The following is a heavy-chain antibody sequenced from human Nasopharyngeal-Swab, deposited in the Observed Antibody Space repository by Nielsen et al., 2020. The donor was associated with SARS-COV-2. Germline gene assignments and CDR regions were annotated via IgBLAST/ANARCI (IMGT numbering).Heavy chain of an antibody. CDR2: INRDGSTT. CDR3: AKDCGLRAAYYYYGMDV. Sequence: GGSLRLSCAASGFTLSGYWMHWVRQAPGKGLVWVSRINRDGSTTTYADSVKGRFTISRDNAKNTVYLQMNSLRAEDTAVYYCAKDCGLRAAYYYYGMDVWGQGTTVTVSS. D-gene: IGHD6-25*01. V-gene: IGHV3-74*01. CDR1: GFTLSGYW. J-gene: IGHJ6*02.